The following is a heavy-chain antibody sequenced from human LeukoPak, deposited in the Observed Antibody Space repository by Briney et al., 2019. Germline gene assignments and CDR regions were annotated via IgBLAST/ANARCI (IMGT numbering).Heavy chain of an antibody. Sequence: ETLSLTCTVSGGSISSYYWSWIRQPPGKGLEWVANIKQDESEKYYVDSVKGRFTISRDNAKNSLYLQMNSLRAEDTAVYHCARLGPYAHNTFDIWGLGTMVTVSS. V-gene: IGHV3-7*01. D-gene: IGHD2-2*01. J-gene: IGHJ3*02. CDR3: ARLGPYAHNTFDI. CDR1: GGSISSYY. CDR2: IKQDESEK.